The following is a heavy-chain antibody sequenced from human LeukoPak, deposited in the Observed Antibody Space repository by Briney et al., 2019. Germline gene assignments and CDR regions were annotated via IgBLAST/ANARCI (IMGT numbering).Heavy chain of an antibody. CDR2: ISSSGTTI. V-gene: IGHV3-48*03. Sequence: GGSLRLSCAASGFTFSSYEMNWVRQAPGEGLEWVSYISSSGTTIYYADSVKGRFTISRDNAKNSLYLQMNSLRAEDTAVYYCAREVGPLDYWGQGTLVTVSS. D-gene: IGHD2-15*01. CDR1: GFTFSSYE. J-gene: IGHJ4*02. CDR3: AREVGPLDY.